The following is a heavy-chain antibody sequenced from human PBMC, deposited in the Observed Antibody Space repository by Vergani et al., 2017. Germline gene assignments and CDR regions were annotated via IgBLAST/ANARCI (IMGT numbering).Heavy chain of an antibody. J-gene: IGHJ6*02. Sequence: QVQLQESGPGLVKPSETLSLTCTVSGVSISSYYWSWIRQPPGKGLEWIGFIYYSGSTNYNPSLKSRVTISVDTSKNQFSRKLSSVTAADTAVYYCARRPRSAYYYYYGMDVWGQGTTVTVSS. CDR2: IYYSGST. CDR3: ARRPRSAYYYYYGMDV. CDR1: GVSISSYY. D-gene: IGHD6-6*01. V-gene: IGHV4-59*08.